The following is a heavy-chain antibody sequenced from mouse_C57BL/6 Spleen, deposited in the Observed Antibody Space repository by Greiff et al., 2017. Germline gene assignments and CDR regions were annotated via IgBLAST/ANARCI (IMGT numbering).Heavy chain of an antibody. CDR1: GFTFSDYG. J-gene: IGHJ3*01. CDR3: ARERDAY. CDR2: ISSGSSTI. V-gene: IGHV5-17*01. Sequence: EVKLMESGGGLVKPGGSLKLSCAASGFTFSDYGMHWVRQAPEKGLAWVAYISSGSSTIYYADTVKGRFTISRDNAKNTLFLQMTSLRSEDTAMYYCARERDAYWGQGTLVTVSA.